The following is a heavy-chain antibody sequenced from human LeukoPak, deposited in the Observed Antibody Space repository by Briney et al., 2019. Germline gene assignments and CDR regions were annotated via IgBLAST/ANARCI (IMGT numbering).Heavy chain of an antibody. CDR1: GYTFTRYG. CDR2: ISAYNGNT. CDR3: ARDRTVNTAGRYWFDP. Sequence: ASVKVSCKASGYTFTRYGISWVRQAPGQGLEWMGWISAYNGNTNYAQKLQGRVTMTTDTSTSTAYMELRSLRSDDTAVYYCARDRTVNTAGRYWFDPWGQGTLVTVSS. J-gene: IGHJ5*02. D-gene: IGHD5-18*01. V-gene: IGHV1-18*01.